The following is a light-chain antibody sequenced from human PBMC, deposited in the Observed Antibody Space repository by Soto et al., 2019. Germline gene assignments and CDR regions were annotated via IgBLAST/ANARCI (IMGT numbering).Light chain of an antibody. V-gene: IGKV3-11*01. CDR1: QSVSSY. CDR2: DAS. CDR3: QQRSNWPPLT. J-gene: IGKJ4*01. Sequence: EIVLTQSPATLSLSPGERATLSCRASQSVSSYFAWYQQKPGQAPRLLIYDASNRATGIPARFSGSGSGTDFTLTISSLEPEDFAVYYCQQRSNWPPLTCGGGTKVEIK.